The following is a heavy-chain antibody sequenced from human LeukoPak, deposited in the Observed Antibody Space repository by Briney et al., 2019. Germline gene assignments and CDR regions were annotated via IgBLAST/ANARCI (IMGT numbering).Heavy chain of an antibody. CDR2: IYSGGST. CDR1: GFTVSSNY. Sequence: PGGSLRLSCAASGFTVSSNYMSWVRQAPGKGLEWVSVIYSGGSTYYADSVKGRFTISRHKSKNTLYLQMNSLRAEDTAVYYCASQPAVAGTDYWGQGTLVTVSS. D-gene: IGHD6-19*01. CDR3: ASQPAVAGTDY. J-gene: IGHJ4*02. V-gene: IGHV3-53*04.